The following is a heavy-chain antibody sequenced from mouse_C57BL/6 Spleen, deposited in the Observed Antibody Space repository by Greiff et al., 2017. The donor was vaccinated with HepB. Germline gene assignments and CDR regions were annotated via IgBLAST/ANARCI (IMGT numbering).Heavy chain of an antibody. Sequence: VQLQQPGAELVKPGASVKLSCKASGYTFTSYWMQWVKQRPGQGLEWIGEIDPSDSYTNYNQKFKGKATLTVDTSSSTAYMQRSSLTSEDSAVYYCARSADSYYFDYWGKGTTLTVSS. J-gene: IGHJ2*01. CDR1: GYTFTSYW. D-gene: IGHD2-4*01. CDR2: IDPSDSYT. CDR3: ARSADSYYFDY. V-gene: IGHV1-50*01.